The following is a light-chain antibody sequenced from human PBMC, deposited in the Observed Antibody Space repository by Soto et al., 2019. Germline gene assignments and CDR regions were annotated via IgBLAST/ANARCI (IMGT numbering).Light chain of an antibody. CDR2: AAS. CDR1: QSISTY. J-gene: IGKJ2*01. V-gene: IGKV1-39*01. Sequence: DIQMTQSPSSLSASVGDRVTITCRASQSISTYLNWYQQKPGKAPKFLIYAASNLQSGVPPRFSGSGSGTDFALTISSLQPEDFATYYCQQNYNKAYTFCQGTRLEIK. CDR3: QQNYNKAYT.